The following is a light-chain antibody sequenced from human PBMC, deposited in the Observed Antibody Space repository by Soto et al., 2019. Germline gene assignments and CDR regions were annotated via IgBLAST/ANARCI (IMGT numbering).Light chain of an antibody. CDR1: QSISSD. CDR2: GAS. V-gene: IGKV3-15*01. Sequence: EILMTQSPATLSVSPGERATLSCRVSQSISSDLAWYQHKPGQGPRLLIYGASTRVTGIPARFSGSGSGTEFTLTISSLQSEDFAVYYCQQYNGGWTFGQGTKVEIK. J-gene: IGKJ1*01. CDR3: QQYNGGWT.